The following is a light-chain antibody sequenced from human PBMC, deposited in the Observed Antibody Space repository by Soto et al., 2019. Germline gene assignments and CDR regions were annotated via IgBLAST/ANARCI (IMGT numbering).Light chain of an antibody. CDR2: EVS. Sequence: QSVLTQPPSASGSTGKSVTISCTGTSSDVGGYNYVSWYQQHPGKAPKLMIYEVSKRPSGVPDRFSGSKSGNTASLTVSGLQAEDEADYYCSSYAGSTLVFCGGIQLTVL. CDR1: SSDVGGYNY. CDR3: SSYAGSTLV. J-gene: IGLJ3*02. V-gene: IGLV2-8*01.